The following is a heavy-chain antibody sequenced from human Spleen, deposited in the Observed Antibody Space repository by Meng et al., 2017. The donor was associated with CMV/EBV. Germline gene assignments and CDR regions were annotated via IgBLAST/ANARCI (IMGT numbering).Heavy chain of an antibody. D-gene: IGHD1-1*01. Sequence: ETLSLTCAASGLIVSSNYMTWVRQAPGMGPEWISVIYIDGDTYYADSVQGRFTISRDNSRNTLYLQMNSLRDEDTAVYLCARAGVEVSSRHYIDHWGQGTLVTVSS. CDR3: ARAGVEVSSRHYIDH. J-gene: IGHJ5*02. CDR2: IYIDGDT. V-gene: IGHV3-53*01. CDR1: GLIVSSNY.